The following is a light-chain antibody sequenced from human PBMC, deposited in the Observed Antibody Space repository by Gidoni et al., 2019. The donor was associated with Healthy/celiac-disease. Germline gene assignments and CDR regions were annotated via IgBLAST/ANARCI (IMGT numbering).Light chain of an antibody. V-gene: IGKV3-20*01. CDR2: GAT. CDR3: QRYGSSPRT. Sequence: PGTLSLSPGERSTLSRRASQSVSSSYLAWYQQKPGQAPRLLIDGATSRATGIPDRFSGSGSETDFTLTISRLEPVAFEVYYCQRYGSSPRTFGQGTKVEIK. J-gene: IGKJ1*01. CDR1: QSVSSSY.